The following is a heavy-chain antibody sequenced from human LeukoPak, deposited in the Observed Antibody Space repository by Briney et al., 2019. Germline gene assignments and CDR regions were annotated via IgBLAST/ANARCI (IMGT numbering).Heavy chain of an antibody. D-gene: IGHD6-13*01. CDR1: GYSISSGYY. V-gene: IGHV4-38-2*02. CDR3: ARASSSSWLDYYYYMDV. J-gene: IGHJ6*03. Sequence: SETLSLTCTVSGYSISSGYYWGWIRQPPGKGLEWIGSIYHSGSTYYNPSLKSRVTISVDTSKNQCSLKLSSVTAADTAVYYCARASSSSWLDYYYYMDVWGKGTTVTVSS. CDR2: IYHSGST.